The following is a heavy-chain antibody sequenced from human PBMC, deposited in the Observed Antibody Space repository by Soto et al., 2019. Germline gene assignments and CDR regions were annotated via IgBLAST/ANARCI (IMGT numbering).Heavy chain of an antibody. D-gene: IGHD6-13*01. CDR2: ISGSGGST. V-gene: IGHV3-23*01. CDR3: AKGYSSSWYGSYYFDY. J-gene: IGHJ4*02. Sequence: EVQLLESGGGLVQPGGSLRLSCAASGFTFSSYAMSWVRQAPGKGLEWVSAISGSGGSTYYADSVKGRFTISRDNSKNTLYLQMNSLRAEDTAVYYCAKGYSSSWYGSYYFDYWGQGTLVTVSS. CDR1: GFTFSSYA.